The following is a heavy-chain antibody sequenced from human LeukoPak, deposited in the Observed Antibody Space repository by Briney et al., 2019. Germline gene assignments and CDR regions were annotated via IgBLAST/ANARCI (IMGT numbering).Heavy chain of an antibody. J-gene: IGHJ5*02. D-gene: IGHD6-13*01. CDR1: GGSISSGSYY. CDR2: IYTSGST. Sequence: SETLSLTCTVSGGSISSGSYYWSWIRQPAGKGLEWIGRIYTSGSTNYNPSLKSRVTMSVDTSKNQFSLKLSSVTAADTAVYYCARAGGRAAAATMGFDPWGQGTLVTVSS. CDR3: ARAGGRAAAATMGFDP. V-gene: IGHV4-61*02.